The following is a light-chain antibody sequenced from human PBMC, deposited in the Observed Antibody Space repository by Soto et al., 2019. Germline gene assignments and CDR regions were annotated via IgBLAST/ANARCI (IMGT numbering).Light chain of an antibody. J-gene: IGLJ3*02. CDR2: GNT. Sequence: QAVVTQPPSMSGAPGQRVTISCPGSSSNIGAGYDVHWYQLLPGTAPKLLIYGNTNRPSGVPDRFSGSKSGTSASLAITGLRAEDEADYYCQSHDSSLNSWVFGGGTKLTVL. CDR1: SSNIGAGYD. V-gene: IGLV1-40*01. CDR3: QSHDSSLNSWV.